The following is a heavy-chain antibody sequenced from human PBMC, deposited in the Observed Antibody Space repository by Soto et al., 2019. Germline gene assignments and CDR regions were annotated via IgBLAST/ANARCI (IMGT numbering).Heavy chain of an antibody. CDR2: IKSKTDGGTT. V-gene: IGHV3-15*01. CDR3: TTGLEYCGVDCAPDY. CDR1: GFTFSNAW. Sequence: GGSLRLSCAASGFTFSNAWMSWVRQAPGKGLEWVGRIKSKTDGGTTDYAAPVKGRFTISRDDSKNTLYLQMNSLKTEDTAVYYCTTGLEYCGVDCAPDYWGEGTLVTVSS. J-gene: IGHJ4*02. D-gene: IGHD2-21*02.